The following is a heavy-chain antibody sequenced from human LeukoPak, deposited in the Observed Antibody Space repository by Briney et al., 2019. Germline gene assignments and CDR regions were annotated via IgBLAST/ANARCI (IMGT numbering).Heavy chain of an antibody. CDR2: IFYSGST. J-gene: IGHJ4*02. D-gene: IGHD4-23*01. Sequence: SQTLSLTCTVSGGSISSGDYYWNWIRQPPGKGLECIGCIFYSGSTYYNPSLKSRVTTSGDTSRNQFSLKLSSVTAADTAVYYCARGWELRYFDYWGQGTLVTVSS. V-gene: IGHV4-30-4*01. CDR1: GGSISSGDYY. CDR3: ARGWELRYFDY.